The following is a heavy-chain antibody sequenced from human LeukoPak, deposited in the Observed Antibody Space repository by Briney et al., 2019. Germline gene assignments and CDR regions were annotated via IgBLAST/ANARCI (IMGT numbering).Heavy chain of an antibody. CDR1: GYTFASYD. Sequence: ASVKVSCKASGYTFASYDINWVRQATGQGLEWMGWMNPNNGNTDYAQKFQGRVTLTRNTSISTAYMELSSLRSDDTAVYYCARDPVIVVVPVALHYFDYWGQGTLVTVSS. V-gene: IGHV1-8*01. D-gene: IGHD2-2*01. CDR2: MNPNNGNT. J-gene: IGHJ4*02. CDR3: ARDPVIVVVPVALHYFDY.